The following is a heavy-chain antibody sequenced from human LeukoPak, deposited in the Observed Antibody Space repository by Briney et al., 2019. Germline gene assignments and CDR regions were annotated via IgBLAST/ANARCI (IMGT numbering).Heavy chain of an antibody. CDR2: ISGSGGST. CDR1: GFTVSSYS. CDR3: AKEMLGELLPISWDY. D-gene: IGHD1-26*01. Sequence: GGSLRLSCAASGFTVSSYSMNWVRQAPGKGLEWVSAISGSGGSTYYADSVKGRFTISRDNSKNTLYLQMNSLRAEDTAVYYCAKEMLGELLPISWDYWGQGTLVTVSS. V-gene: IGHV3-23*01. J-gene: IGHJ4*02.